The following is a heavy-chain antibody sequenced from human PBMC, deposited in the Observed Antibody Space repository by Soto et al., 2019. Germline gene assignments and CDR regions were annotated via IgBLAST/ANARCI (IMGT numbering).Heavy chain of an antibody. CDR3: ASGPQGDFWSGYFPGYYYYYYMDV. CDR1: GGSFSGYY. V-gene: IGHV4-34*01. Sequence: SETLSLTCAVYGGSFSGYYWSWIRQPPGRGLEWIGEINHSGSTNYNPSLKSRVTISVDTSKNQFSLKLSSVTAADTAAYYCASGPQGDFWSGYFPGYYYYYYMDVWGKGTTVTVSS. CDR2: INHSGST. J-gene: IGHJ6*03. D-gene: IGHD3-3*01.